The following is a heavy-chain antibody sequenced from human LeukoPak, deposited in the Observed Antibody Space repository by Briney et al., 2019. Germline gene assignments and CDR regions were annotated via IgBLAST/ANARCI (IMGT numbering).Heavy chain of an antibody. CDR1: GGSISSYY. J-gene: IGHJ4*02. Sequence: SETLSLTCTVSGGSISSYYWSWIRQPPGKGLEWIGYIYYSGSTNYNPSLKSRVTISVDTSKNQLSLKLSSVTAADTAVYYCASSPLYCSGGSCYAYYFDYWGQGTLVTVSS. CDR2: IYYSGST. V-gene: IGHV4-59*08. D-gene: IGHD2-15*01. CDR3: ASSPLYCSGGSCYAYYFDY.